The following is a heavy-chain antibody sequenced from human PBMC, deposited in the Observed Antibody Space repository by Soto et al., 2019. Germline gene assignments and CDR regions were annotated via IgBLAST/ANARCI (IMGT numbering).Heavy chain of an antibody. CDR1: GFTFNIYA. V-gene: IGHV3-23*01. D-gene: IGHD1-20*01. J-gene: IGHJ4*02. CDR2: TGATGRTT. Sequence: GGSLRLSCAASGFTFNIYAMTWVRQAPGKGLEWVSTTGATGRTTYYSDSVKGRFTVSRDNSKNTLDLQMSNLRAEDTAVYYCATVHNTSRSFDYWGQGTLVTVS. CDR3: ATVHNTSRSFDY.